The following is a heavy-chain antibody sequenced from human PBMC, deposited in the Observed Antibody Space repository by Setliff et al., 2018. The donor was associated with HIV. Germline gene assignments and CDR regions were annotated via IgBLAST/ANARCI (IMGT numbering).Heavy chain of an antibody. J-gene: IGHJ3*02. D-gene: IGHD5-18*01. CDR2: ISSSSSTI. Sequence: GGSLRLSCTASGFSFSGYSMNWVRQAPGRGLEWLSYISSSSSTIYYADSVKGRFTISRDNPKNSLYLQMTSLRAEDTAVYYCARDDSNGNTDAFDIWGQGTTVTVSS. CDR1: GFSFSGYS. V-gene: IGHV3-48*04. CDR3: ARDDSNGNTDAFDI.